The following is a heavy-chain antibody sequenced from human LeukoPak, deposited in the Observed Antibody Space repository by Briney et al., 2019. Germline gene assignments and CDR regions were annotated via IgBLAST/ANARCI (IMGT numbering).Heavy chain of an antibody. CDR3: AKGSGKWELQYYFDY. CDR2: ISWNSGSI. V-gene: IGHV3-9*01. CDR1: GFTFDDYA. J-gene: IGHJ4*02. D-gene: IGHD1-26*01. Sequence: GGSLRLSCAASGFTFDDYAMHWVRQAPGKGLEWVSGISWNSGSIGYADSVKGRFTISRDNAKNSLYLQMNSLRAEDTALYYCAKGSGKWELQYYFDYWGQGTLVTVSS.